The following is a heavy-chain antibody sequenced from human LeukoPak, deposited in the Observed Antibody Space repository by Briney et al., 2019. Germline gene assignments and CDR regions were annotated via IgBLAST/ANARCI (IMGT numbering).Heavy chain of an antibody. CDR3: ARDPIDYGGHSGYFDY. J-gene: IGHJ4*02. V-gene: IGHV3-48*01. CDR1: RFTFSSYS. CDR2: ISSTSSTI. Sequence: GGSLRLSCAASRFTFSSYSINWVRQAPGKGLEWVSYISSTSSTIHYADSVKGRFTISRDNAKNSLYLQMNSLRADDTAVYYCARDPIDYGGHSGYFDYWGQGTLVTVSS. D-gene: IGHD4-23*01.